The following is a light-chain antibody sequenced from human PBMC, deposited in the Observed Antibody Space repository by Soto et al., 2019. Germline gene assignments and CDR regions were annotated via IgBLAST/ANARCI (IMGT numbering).Light chain of an antibody. CDR1: SSDVGAYDY. CDR2: EVS. CDR3: SSYPSSSTRV. V-gene: IGLV2-14*03. J-gene: IGLJ1*01. Sequence: QSVLTQPASVSGSPGQSITISCTGTSSDVGAYDYVSWYQQHPDKAPKLMIYEVSNRPSGVSNRFSGSKSVNTATLTISGLQADDEADYYCSSYPSSSTRVCGTGTKVPVL.